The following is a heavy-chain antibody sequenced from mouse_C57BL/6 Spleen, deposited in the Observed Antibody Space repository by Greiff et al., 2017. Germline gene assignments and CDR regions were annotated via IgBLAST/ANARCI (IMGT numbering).Heavy chain of an antibody. CDR1: GYAFSSSW. CDR2: IYPGDGDT. D-gene: IGHD1-1*01. CDR3: ARGTTVVAYYYAMGY. Sequence: QVQLQQSGPELVKPGASVKISCKASGYAFSSSWMNWVKQRPGKGLEWIGRIYPGDGDTNYNGKFKGKATLTADKSSSTAYMQLSSLTSEDSAVYFCARGTTVVAYYYAMGYWGQGTSVTVSS. V-gene: IGHV1-82*01. J-gene: IGHJ4*01.